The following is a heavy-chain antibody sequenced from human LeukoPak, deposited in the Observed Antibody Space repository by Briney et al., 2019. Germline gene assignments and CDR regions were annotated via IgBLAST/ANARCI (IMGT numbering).Heavy chain of an antibody. V-gene: IGHV3-30-3*01. Sequence: PGGSLRLSCVASGFALGFYPMHWVRQAPGKGLECVALISYDGNNKYYGDSVKGRFTIARDNSKNTLYLQMNSLTADDTAVYYCARDDPISRYTDVWGKGTTVTVSS. CDR2: ISYDGNNK. CDR3: ARDDPISRYTDV. J-gene: IGHJ6*03. CDR1: GFALGFYP. D-gene: IGHD2-2*02.